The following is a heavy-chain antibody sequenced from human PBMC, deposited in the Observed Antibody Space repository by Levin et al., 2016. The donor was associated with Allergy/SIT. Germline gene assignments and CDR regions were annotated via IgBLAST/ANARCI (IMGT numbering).Heavy chain of an antibody. J-gene: IGHJ4*02. Sequence: GSLRLSCAVSGGSISSSNWWSWVRQPPGKGLEWIGEIYHSGSTNYNPSLKSRVTISVDKSKNQFSLKLSSVTAADTAVYYCARRAVNFPMIDDWGQGTLVTVSS. V-gene: IGHV4-4*02. CDR1: GGSISSSNW. CDR3: ARRAVNFPMIDD. D-gene: IGHD3-22*01. CDR2: IYHSGST.